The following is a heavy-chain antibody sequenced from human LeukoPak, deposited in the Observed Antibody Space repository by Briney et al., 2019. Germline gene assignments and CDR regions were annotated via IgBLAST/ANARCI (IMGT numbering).Heavy chain of an antibody. J-gene: IGHJ4*02. CDR1: GGSISSGGYS. CDR3: ARGWFGEYYFDY. V-gene: IGHV4-30-2*01. Sequence: SQTLSLTCAVSGGSISSGGYSWSWIRQPPGKGLEWIGYIYHSGSTYYNPSLKSRVTISVGRSKNQFSLKLSSVTAADTAVYYCARGWFGEYYFDYWGQGTLVTVSS. CDR2: IYHSGST. D-gene: IGHD3-10*01.